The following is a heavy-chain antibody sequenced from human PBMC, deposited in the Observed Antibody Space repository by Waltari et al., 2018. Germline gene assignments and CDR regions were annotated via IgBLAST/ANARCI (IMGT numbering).Heavy chain of an antibody. CDR3: ARDHYYSKDV. V-gene: IGHV3-74*01. CDR1: GFLFMTYG. Sequence: EVQLVESGGGLVQPGGSLSLSCAASGFLFMTYGRPWFRQAPGKGLVWVSRIDNGDGSGTSYADSVKGRFTISRDNAKNTLYLQMNSLRAEDTGVYYCARDHYYSKDVWGTGTTVTVSS. J-gene: IGHJ6*04. CDR2: IDNGDGSGT.